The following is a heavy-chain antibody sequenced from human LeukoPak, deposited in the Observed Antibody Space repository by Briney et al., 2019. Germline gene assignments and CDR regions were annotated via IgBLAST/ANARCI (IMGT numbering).Heavy chain of an antibody. J-gene: IGHJ6*02. Sequence: PGGSLRLSCAASGFTFNSYEMNWVRQAPGKGLEWVSYISSSDSTIYEDSVKGRFTISRDNAKNSLYLQMNSLRAEDTAVYYCTADVNSRYTSDWKGPYYYDLDVWGQGTTVTVSS. CDR2: ISSSDSTI. V-gene: IGHV3-48*03. D-gene: IGHD6-19*01. CDR1: GFTFNSYE. CDR3: TADVNSRYTSDWKGPYYYDLDV.